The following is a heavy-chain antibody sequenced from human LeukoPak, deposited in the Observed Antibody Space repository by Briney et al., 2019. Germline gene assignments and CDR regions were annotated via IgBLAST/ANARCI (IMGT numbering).Heavy chain of an antibody. CDR1: GFTLSSYA. D-gene: IGHD1-26*01. J-gene: IGHJ4*02. Sequence: GGSLRLSCAASGFTLSSYAMSWVRQAPGKGLEWVSAISYDGAGTYYADSVKGRFTISRDNSKNTLYLQINSLRAEDTALFYCAKLNSGSYSDYWGQGTLVTVSS. CDR2: ISYDGAGT. V-gene: IGHV3-23*01. CDR3: AKLNSGSYSDY.